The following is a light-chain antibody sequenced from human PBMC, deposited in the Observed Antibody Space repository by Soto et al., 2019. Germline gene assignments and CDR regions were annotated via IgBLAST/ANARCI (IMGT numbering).Light chain of an antibody. Sequence: QSVLTQPRSVSGSPGQSVAISCTGTTSDVGVYDYVSWHQQHPGEAPELIIFDVSKRPSGVPDRFSGSKSGNTASLTISGLQAEDEADYFCCSYAGDFYVFGSGTKVTV. CDR1: TSDVGVYDY. J-gene: IGLJ1*01. CDR3: CSYAGDFYV. V-gene: IGLV2-11*01. CDR2: DVS.